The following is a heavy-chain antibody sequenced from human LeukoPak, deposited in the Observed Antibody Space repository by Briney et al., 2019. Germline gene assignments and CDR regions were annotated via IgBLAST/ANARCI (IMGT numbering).Heavy chain of an antibody. CDR1: GDSVSSNSAA. CDR3: ARRRPQIDDYGVFDAFDI. Sequence: SQTLSLTCAISGDSVSSNSAAWNWIRQSPSRGLEWLGRTYYRSKWYNDYAVSVKSRITINPDTSKNQFSLQLNSVTPEDTAVYYCARRRPQIDDYGVFDAFDIWGQGTMVTVSS. CDR2: TYYRSKWYN. D-gene: IGHD4-17*01. J-gene: IGHJ3*02. V-gene: IGHV6-1*01.